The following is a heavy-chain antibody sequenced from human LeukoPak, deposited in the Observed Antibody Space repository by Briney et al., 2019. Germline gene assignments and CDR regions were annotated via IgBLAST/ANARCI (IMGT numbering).Heavy chain of an antibody. CDR3: ARDFRPGLPDY. CDR2: IYTTGST. V-gene: IGHV4-4*07. D-gene: IGHD3-16*01. CDR1: GGSIRNYY. J-gene: IGHJ4*02. Sequence: SETLSLTCTVSGGSIRNYYWSWIRQPAGKGLEWIGRIYTTGSTNYNPSLKSRVTMSVDTSKNQFSLKLSSVTAADTAVYYCARDFRPGLPDYWGQGTLVTVSS.